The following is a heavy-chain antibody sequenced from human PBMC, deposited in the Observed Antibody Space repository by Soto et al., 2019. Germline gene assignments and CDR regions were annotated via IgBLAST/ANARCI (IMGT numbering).Heavy chain of an antibody. CDR2: IIPIFGTA. CDR3: ARDSRYGSGSYYNFDY. CDR1: GGTFSSYA. D-gene: IGHD3-10*01. J-gene: IGHJ4*02. V-gene: IGHV1-69*13. Sequence: ASVKVSCKASGGTFSSYAISWVRQAPGQGLEWMGGIIPIFGTANYAQKFQGRVTITADESTSTAYMERSSLRAEDTAVYYCARDSRYGSGSYYNFDYWGQGTLVTVSS.